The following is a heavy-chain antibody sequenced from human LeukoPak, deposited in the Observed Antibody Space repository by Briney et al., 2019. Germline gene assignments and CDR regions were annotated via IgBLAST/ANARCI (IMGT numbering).Heavy chain of an antibody. V-gene: IGHV4-30-4*01. CDR3: ARDWATVATGSNWYFDL. CDR1: GGSISSGDYY. Sequence: SETLSLTCTVSGGSISSGDYYWSWIRQPPGKGLEWIGYIYYSGSTYYNPSLKSRVTISVDTSKNQFSLKLSSVTAADTAVYYCARDWATVATGSNWYFDLWGRGTLVTVSS. CDR2: IYYSGST. D-gene: IGHD4-23*01. J-gene: IGHJ2*01.